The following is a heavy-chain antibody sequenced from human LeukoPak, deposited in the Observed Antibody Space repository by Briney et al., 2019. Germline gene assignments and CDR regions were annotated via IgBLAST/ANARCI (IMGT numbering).Heavy chain of an antibody. CDR3: ARLSYDFWSGYGSLDY. D-gene: IGHD3-3*01. Sequence: ASVKVSCKASGYTFTGYYMHWVRQAPGQGLEWMGWINPNSGGTNYAQKFQGRVTMTRDTSISTAYMELSRLRSDDTAVYYCARLSYDFWSGYGSLDYWGQGTLVTVSS. CDR1: GYTFTGYY. J-gene: IGHJ4*02. V-gene: IGHV1-2*02. CDR2: INPNSGGT.